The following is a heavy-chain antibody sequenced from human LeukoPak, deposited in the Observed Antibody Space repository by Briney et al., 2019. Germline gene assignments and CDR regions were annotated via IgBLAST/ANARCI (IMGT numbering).Heavy chain of an antibody. CDR2: INPNSGGT. D-gene: IGHD2-8*01. J-gene: IGHJ4*02. CDR1: GYTFTGYS. CDR3: ARLRVYCTNGVCKNGYYFDY. Sequence: GASVKVSCKASGYTFTGYSMHWVRQAPGQGLEWMGWINPNSGGTNYAQKFQGRVTMTRDTSISTAYMELSRLRSDDTAVYYCARLRVYCTNGVCKNGYYFDYWGQGTLVTVSS. V-gene: IGHV1-2*02.